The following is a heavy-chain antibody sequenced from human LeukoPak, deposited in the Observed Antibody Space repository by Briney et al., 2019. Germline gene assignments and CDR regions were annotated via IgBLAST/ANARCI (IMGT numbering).Heavy chain of an antibody. V-gene: IGHV4-59*01. D-gene: IGHD1-14*01. J-gene: IGHJ6*03. CDR1: GGSISSYY. Sequence: PSETLSLTCTVSGGSISSYYWSWIRQPPGKGLEWIGHIYYSGSTNYNPSLKSRVTISVDTAKNQFSLKLSSVTAADTAVYYCARETGAYYYYYMDVWGKGTTVTVSS. CDR2: IYYSGST. CDR3: ARETGAYYYYYMDV.